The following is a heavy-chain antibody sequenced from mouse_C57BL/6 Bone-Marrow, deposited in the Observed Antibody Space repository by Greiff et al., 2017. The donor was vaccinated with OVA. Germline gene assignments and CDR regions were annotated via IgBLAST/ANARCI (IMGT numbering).Heavy chain of an antibody. J-gene: IGHJ4*01. CDR2: IYPGDGDT. Sequence: SGPELVKPGASVKISCKASGYAFSSSWMNWVKQRPGKGLEWIGRIYPGDGDTNYNGKFKGKATLTADKSSSTAYMQLSSLTSEDSAVYFCARHSMDYWGQGTSVTVSS. CDR3: ARHSMDY. CDR1: GYAFSSSW. V-gene: IGHV1-82*01.